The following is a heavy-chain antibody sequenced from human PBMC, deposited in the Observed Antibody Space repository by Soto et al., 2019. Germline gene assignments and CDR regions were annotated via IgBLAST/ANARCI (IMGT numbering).Heavy chain of an antibody. D-gene: IGHD3-10*01. CDR3: ARDEGLGVNYYYYGVDV. CDR2: ISSSSYTI. V-gene: IGHV3-48*01. J-gene: IGHJ6*02. Sequence: GGSLRLSCAASGFTFSSYSMNWVRQAPGKGLEWVSYISSSSYTIYYADSVKGRFTISRDNSKNTLYLQMNSLRAEDTAVYYCARDEGLGVNYYYYGVDVWGQGTTVTVSS. CDR1: GFTFSSYS.